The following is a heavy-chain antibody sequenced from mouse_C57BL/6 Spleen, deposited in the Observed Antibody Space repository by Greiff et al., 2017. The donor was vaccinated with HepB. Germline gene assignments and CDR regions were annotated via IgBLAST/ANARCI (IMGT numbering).Heavy chain of an antibody. V-gene: IGHV1-64*01. J-gene: IGHJ2*01. CDR3: ARFPNPSIYYYGSSLYYFDY. D-gene: IGHD1-1*01. Sequence: QVQLQQPGAELVKPGASVKLSCKASGYTFTSYWMHWVKQRPGQGLEWIGMIHPNSGSTNYNEKFKSKATLTVDKSSSTAYMQLSSLTSEDSAVYYCARFPNPSIYYYGSSLYYFDYWGQGTTLTVSS. CDR2: IHPNSGST. CDR1: GYTFTSYW.